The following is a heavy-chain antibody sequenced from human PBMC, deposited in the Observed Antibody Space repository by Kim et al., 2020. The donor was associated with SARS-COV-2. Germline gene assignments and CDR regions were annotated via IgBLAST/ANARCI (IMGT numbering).Heavy chain of an antibody. CDR2: IYYSGST. CDR3: ASQYSGSYRLGWYFDL. J-gene: IGHJ2*01. Sequence: SETLSLTCTVSGGSISSSSYYWGWIRQPPGKGLEWIGSIYYSGSTYYNPSLKSRVTISVDTSKNQFSLKLSSVTAADTAVYYCASQYSGSYRLGWYFDLWGRGTLVTVSS. D-gene: IGHD1-26*01. V-gene: IGHV4-39*01. CDR1: GGSISSSSYY.